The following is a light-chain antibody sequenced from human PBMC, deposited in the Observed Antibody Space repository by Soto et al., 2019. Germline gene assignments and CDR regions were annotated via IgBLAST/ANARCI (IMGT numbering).Light chain of an antibody. J-gene: IGKJ4*01. CDR1: QDVSSW. CDR3: QQANSFPLT. CDR2: SAS. V-gene: IGKV1-12*01. Sequence: DIQVTQSPSSVSASVGDRGTITCRTSQDVSSWLAWYQQKPGKAPELLIYSASTLQTGVPSRFSGSGSGTDFTLTISSLQPEDFAAYYCQQANSFPLTFGGGTKVEIK.